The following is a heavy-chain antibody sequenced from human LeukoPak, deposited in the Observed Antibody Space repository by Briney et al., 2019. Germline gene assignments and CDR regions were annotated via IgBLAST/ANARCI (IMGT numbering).Heavy chain of an antibody. V-gene: IGHV1-2*02. Sequence: GASVKVSCKASGYTFTGYYMHWVRQAPGQGLEWMGWINPNSGGTNYAQKFQGRVTMTRDTSISTAYMELSRLRSDDTAVYYCARDPDVRDAYNLYFDYWGQGTLVTVSS. D-gene: IGHD5-24*01. CDR2: INPNSGGT. CDR1: GYTFTGYY. CDR3: ARDPDVRDAYNLYFDY. J-gene: IGHJ4*02.